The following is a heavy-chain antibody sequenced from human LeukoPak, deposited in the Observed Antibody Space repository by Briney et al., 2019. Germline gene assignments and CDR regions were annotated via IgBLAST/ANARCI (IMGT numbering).Heavy chain of an antibody. CDR2: INSDGSST. CDR1: GFTFSSYW. CDR3: AKVHPHTYYYDSSGYYYFDY. D-gene: IGHD3-22*01. J-gene: IGHJ4*02. V-gene: IGHV3-74*01. Sequence: GGSLRLSCAASGFTFSSYWMHWVRHAPGKGLVWVSRINSDGSSTSYADSVKGRFTTSRDNAKNTLYLQMNSLRAEDTAVYYCAKVHPHTYYYDSSGYYYFDYWGQGTLVTVSS.